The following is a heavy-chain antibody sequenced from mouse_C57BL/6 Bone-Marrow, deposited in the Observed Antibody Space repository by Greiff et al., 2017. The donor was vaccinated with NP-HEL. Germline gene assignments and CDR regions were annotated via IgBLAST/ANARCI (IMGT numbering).Heavy chain of an antibody. CDR3: AREGRWLRRGYWYVDV. CDR1: GYTFTSYW. CDR2: INPSNGGT. D-gene: IGHD2-2*01. J-gene: IGHJ1*03. V-gene: IGHV1-53*01. Sequence: QVQLQQPGTELVKPGTSVKLSCKSSGYTFTSYWMHWVKQRPGQGLEWIGNINPSNGGTNYNEKFKSKATLTVDKSSSTAYMQLSSLTSDDSAVYYCAREGRWLRRGYWYVDVWDTGTTVTVSS.